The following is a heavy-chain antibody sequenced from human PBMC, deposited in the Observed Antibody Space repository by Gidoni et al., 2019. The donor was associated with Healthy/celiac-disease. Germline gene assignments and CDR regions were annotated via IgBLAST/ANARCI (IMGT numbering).Heavy chain of an antibody. CDR1: GFTFSSYA. V-gene: IGHV3-23*01. D-gene: IGHD3-10*01. CDR2: ISGSGGST. Sequence: EVQLLESGGGLVPPGGSLRLSSAASGFTFSSYAMSCLRQVPGTGLEWVSAISGSGGSTYDADAVKGRFTISRDNSKNTLYLQMNSLRAEDTAVYYCAKDSNYYGSGSSLYDFDYWGQGTLVTVSS. CDR3: AKDSNYYGSGSSLYDFDY. J-gene: IGHJ4*02.